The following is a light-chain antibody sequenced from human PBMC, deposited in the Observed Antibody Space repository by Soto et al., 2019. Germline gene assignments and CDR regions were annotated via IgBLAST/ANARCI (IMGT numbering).Light chain of an antibody. CDR1: SRDVGGYNY. Sequence: QSVLTQPPSASGSPGQSVTISCTGTSRDVGGYNYVSWYQQHPGKAPKLLIYDVTNRPSGISDRFSGSKSGNTASLTISGLQAEDEADYYCSSFTTSDTYVFGSGTKVTVL. CDR2: DVT. V-gene: IGLV2-14*03. J-gene: IGLJ1*01. CDR3: SSFTTSDTYV.